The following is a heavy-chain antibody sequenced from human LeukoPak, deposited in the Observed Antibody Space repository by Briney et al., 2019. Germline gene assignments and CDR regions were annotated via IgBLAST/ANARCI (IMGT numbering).Heavy chain of an antibody. CDR3: ASGEADY. CDR2: ISYDGSNK. CDR1: GFTFSSYA. J-gene: IGHJ4*02. V-gene: IGHV3-30*04. Sequence: PGRSLRLSCAASGFTFSSYAMHWVRQAPGKGLEWVAVISYDGSNKYYADSVKGRFTISRDNSKNTLYLQMNSLRAEDTAVYYCASGEADYWGQGTLVTVSS.